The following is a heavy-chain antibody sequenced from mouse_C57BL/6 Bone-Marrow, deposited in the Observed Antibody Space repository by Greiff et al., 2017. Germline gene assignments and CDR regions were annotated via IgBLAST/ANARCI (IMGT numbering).Heavy chain of an antibody. CDR2: IDPENGDT. V-gene: IGHV14-4*01. CDR3: TFYCNYYCYY. CDR1: GFNIKDDY. Sequence: VQLQQSGAELVRPGASVKLSCTASGFNIKDDYMHWVKQRPEQGLEWIGWIDPENGDTEYASKFQGKATITADTSSNTAYLQLSSLTSEDTAVYYCTFYCNYYCYYWGQGTTLTVSS. D-gene: IGHD2-1*01. J-gene: IGHJ2*01.